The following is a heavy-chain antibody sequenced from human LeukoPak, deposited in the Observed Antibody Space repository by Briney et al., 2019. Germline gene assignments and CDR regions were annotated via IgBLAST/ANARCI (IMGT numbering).Heavy chain of an antibody. Sequence: ASVKISCKVSGYTLTELSMHWVRQAPGKGLEWMGRFDPEDGETIYAQKFQGRVTMTEDTSTNTAYMELSSLRSEDTAVYYCATADVAVAGTPDYWGQGTLVTVSS. J-gene: IGHJ4*02. D-gene: IGHD6-19*01. CDR1: GYTLTELS. CDR2: FDPEDGET. CDR3: ATADVAVAGTPDY. V-gene: IGHV1-24*01.